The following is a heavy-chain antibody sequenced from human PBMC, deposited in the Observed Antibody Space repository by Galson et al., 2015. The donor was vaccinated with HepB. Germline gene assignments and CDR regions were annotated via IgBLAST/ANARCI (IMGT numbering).Heavy chain of an antibody. D-gene: IGHD3-22*01. CDR2: IWYDGSNK. V-gene: IGHV3-33*01. J-gene: IGHJ6*02. CDR3: AREDTNYDSSAYYGEYYYYDLDV. CDR1: GFTFSSYG. Sequence: SLRLSCAASGFTFSSYGMHWVRQAPGKGLEWVALIWYDGSNKEFADSLKGRFTISRDNSKNTLYLQMNSLRAEDTAVYYCAREDTNYDSSAYYGEYYYYDLDVWGQGTTVIVSS.